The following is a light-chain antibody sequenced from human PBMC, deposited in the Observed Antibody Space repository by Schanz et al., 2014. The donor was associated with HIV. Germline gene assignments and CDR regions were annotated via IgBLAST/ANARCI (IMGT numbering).Light chain of an antibody. V-gene: IGKV3-20*01. CDR3: QQYGRTPGYS. Sequence: EAVLTQSPATLSVYPGERVTLSCRTTQIISTSLAWYQQRPGQPPRLLVYGASSRAAGIPDRFSGSGSGTDFTLSISRLEPEDSAVYYCQQYGRTPGYSFGEGTKLEIK. CDR1: QIISTS. J-gene: IGKJ2*01. CDR2: GAS.